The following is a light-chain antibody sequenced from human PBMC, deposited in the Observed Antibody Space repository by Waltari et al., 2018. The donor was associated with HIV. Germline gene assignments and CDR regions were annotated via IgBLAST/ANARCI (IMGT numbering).Light chain of an antibody. CDR3: QHYSNTPWT. J-gene: IGKJ1*01. CDR2: GAS. V-gene: IGKV3-20*01. CDR1: QSISSY. Sequence: EIVLTQSPGTLSSSPGASATLSCRASQSISSYLAWYQQKPGQAPRLLIYGASTRATGIPDRFSGSGSGTDFTLTISRLEPEDFAVFYCQHYSNTPWTFGQGTKVEI.